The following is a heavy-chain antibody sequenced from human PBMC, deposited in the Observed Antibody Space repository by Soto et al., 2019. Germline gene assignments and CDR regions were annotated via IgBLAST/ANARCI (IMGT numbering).Heavy chain of an antibody. CDR1: GFTFSSYA. J-gene: IGHJ6*02. CDR3: AKDEVVAVSYYYYGMDV. D-gene: IGHD2-15*01. Sequence: EVQLLESGGGLVQPGGSLRLSCAASGFTFSSYAMSWVRQAPGKGLEWVSAISGSGGSTYYADSVKGRFTISRDNSKNTLYLQMNSLRAEDTAVYYCAKDEVVAVSYYYYGMDVWGQGTTVTVSS. CDR2: ISGSGGST. V-gene: IGHV3-23*01.